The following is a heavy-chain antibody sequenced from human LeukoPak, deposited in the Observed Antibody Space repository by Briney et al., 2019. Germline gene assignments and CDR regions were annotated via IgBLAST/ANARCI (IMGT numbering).Heavy chain of an antibody. CDR3: ARDYGPFGV. CDR1: GASITTYY. J-gene: IGHJ6*02. V-gene: IGHV4-59*01. D-gene: IGHD3-10*01. CDR2: IHFSGTT. Sequence: SETLSLTCTVSGASITTYYWSWIRQPPGKGLEWIGYIHFSGTTNYNPSLKSRVTISLDASNKQFSLRLNSVTAADTAVYYCARDYGPFGVWGQGTTVTVSS.